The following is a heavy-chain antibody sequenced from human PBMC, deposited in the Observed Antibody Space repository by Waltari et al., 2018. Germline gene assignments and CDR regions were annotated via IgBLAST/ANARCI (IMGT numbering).Heavy chain of an antibody. D-gene: IGHD3-10*01. Sequence: QVQLQESGPGLVKPSETLSLTCTVSGGSISSHYWSWLRQPPGKGLEWIGYIYYSGSTNYNPSLKSRVTISVDTSKNQFSLKLSSVPAADTAVYYCARGGGFRESTATATYWGQGTLVTVSS. CDR3: ARGGGFRESTATATY. J-gene: IGHJ4*02. CDR2: IYYSGST. CDR1: GGSISSHY. V-gene: IGHV4-59*11.